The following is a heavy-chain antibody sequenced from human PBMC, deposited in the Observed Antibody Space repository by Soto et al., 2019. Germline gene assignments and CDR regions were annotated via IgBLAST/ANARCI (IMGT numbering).Heavy chain of an antibody. CDR3: AKDVEYSSSSYFDS. CDR2: ISGRGGST. Sequence: PGGSLRLSCAASGFTFNSYAMNWVRQAPGKGLEWVSVISGRGGSTYYADSVKGRFTISRDNSRNTLYLQMNNLRVEDTAIYYCAKDVEYSSSSYFDSWGRGTLVTVSS. V-gene: IGHV3-23*01. CDR1: GFTFNSYA. J-gene: IGHJ2*01. D-gene: IGHD6-6*01.